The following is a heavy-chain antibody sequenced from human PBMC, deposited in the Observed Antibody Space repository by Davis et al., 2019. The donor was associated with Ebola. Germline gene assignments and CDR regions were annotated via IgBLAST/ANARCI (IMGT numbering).Heavy chain of an antibody. CDR2: ISYDGSTK. D-gene: IGHD3-16*02. J-gene: IGHJ6*02. V-gene: IGHV3-30-3*01. Sequence: GESLKISCAASGFTFSSYAMHWVRQARGKGRAWVAVISYDGSTKYYADSVKGRFTTSRDNSKTTLYLQMNSMSAEDTAVYYCARAKGIWRSYRLHYYYGMDVWGQGTTVTVSS. CDR3: ARAKGIWRSYRLHYYYGMDV. CDR1: GFTFSSYA.